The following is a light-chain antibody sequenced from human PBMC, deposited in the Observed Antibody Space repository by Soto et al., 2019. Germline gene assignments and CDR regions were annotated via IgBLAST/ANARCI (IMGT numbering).Light chain of an antibody. CDR1: QSVSSSN. Sequence: EIVLTQSPGTLSLSPGERATLSCRASQSVSSSNVVWYQQKPDQAPRLIIYGASSRATGIPDRFSGSGSGTDFTLTISRREPEDFAVYHCQQYGTSPRTLTFGGGTKVEIK. V-gene: IGKV3-20*01. J-gene: IGKJ4*01. CDR2: GAS. CDR3: QQYGTSPRTLT.